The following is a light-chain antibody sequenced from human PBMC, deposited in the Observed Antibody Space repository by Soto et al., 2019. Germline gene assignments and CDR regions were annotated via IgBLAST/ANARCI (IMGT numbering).Light chain of an antibody. CDR3: LFYFSADRYT. CDR2: GAS. V-gene: IGKV3-20*01. J-gene: IGKJ2*01. CDR1: QSLSSSY. Sequence: EFVFTQSPGPLSLSPGERATLSCRASQSLSSSYLAWYQQKPGQAPRLLIYGASSRATGIPDRFSGSGSGTDLSLTIRKLDPQHFGMYYGLFYFSADRYTCGRGTKVQIK.